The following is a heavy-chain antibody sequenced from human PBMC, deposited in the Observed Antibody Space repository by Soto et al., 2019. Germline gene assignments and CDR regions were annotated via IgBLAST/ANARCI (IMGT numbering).Heavy chain of an antibody. CDR3: ARDRAPGGIGAYFDY. D-gene: IGHD1-26*01. CDR1: GGSISGYY. CDR2: IYASGST. Sequence: KPSETLSLTCAVSGGSISGYYWSWVRQPAGEGLEWIGRIYASGSTNYNPSLKSRVTMSVDTSKNQFSLKLSSVTAADTAVYYCARDRAPGGIGAYFDYWGQGTLVTVSS. V-gene: IGHV4-4*07. J-gene: IGHJ4*02.